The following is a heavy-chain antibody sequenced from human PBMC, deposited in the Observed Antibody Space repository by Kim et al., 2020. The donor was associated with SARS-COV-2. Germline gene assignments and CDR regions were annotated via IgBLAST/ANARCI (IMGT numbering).Heavy chain of an antibody. Sequence: SVKVSCKASGGTFSSYAISWVRQAPGQGLEWMGGIIPIFGTANYAQKFQGRVTITADESTSTAYMELSSLRSEDTAVYYCASPSGYSSGWYDYWGQGTLVTVSS. D-gene: IGHD6-19*01. J-gene: IGHJ4*02. CDR1: GGTFSSYA. V-gene: IGHV1-69*13. CDR2: IIPIFGTA. CDR3: ASPSGYSSGWYDY.